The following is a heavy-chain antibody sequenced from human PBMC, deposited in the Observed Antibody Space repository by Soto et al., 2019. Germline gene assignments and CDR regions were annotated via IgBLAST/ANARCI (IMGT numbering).Heavy chain of an antibody. CDR3: AKDFQVHNWNDIKWFDP. CDR1: GFTFSSYA. Sequence: EVQLLESGGGLVQPGGSLRLSCAASGFTFSSYAMSWVRQAPGKGLEWVSAISGSGGSTYYADSVKGRFTISRDNSKNTLYLQMNSLRDEDTAVYYCAKDFQVHNWNDIKWFDPWGQGTLVTVSS. CDR2: ISGSGGST. D-gene: IGHD1-20*01. J-gene: IGHJ5*02. V-gene: IGHV3-23*01.